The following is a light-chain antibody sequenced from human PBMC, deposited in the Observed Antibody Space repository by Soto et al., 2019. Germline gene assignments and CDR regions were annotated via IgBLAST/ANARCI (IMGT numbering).Light chain of an antibody. CDR2: DAS. CDR1: QSVGSY. V-gene: IGKV3-11*01. Sequence: EIVLTQSPATRSLSPGERATLSCRASQSVGSYFAWYQQKPGQAPRLLIYDASNRATGIPARFSGSGSGTDFTLTISSLESEDFAVYYCQQRSTWPLTFGQGTKVEIK. CDR3: QQRSTWPLT. J-gene: IGKJ1*01.